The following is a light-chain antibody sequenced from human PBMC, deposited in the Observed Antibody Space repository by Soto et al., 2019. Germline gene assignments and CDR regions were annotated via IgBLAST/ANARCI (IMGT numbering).Light chain of an antibody. CDR1: SSDVGGHNY. V-gene: IGLV2-14*01. CDR3: SSYTFTSTLYV. J-gene: IGLJ1*01. Sequence: QSVLTQPASVSGSPGQSITISCTGTSSDVGGHNYVSWYQQHPGKAPKLMIYEVTNRPSGVSNRFSGSKSSNTASLTISGLQAEDEADYYCSSYTFTSTLYVFGTGTKLTVL. CDR2: EVT.